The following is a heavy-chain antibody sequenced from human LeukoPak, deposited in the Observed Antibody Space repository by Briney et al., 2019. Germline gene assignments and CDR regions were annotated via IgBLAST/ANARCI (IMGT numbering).Heavy chain of an antibody. J-gene: IGHJ3*01. Sequence: GGSLRLSCVASGFTFSSYAMSWVRQAPGKGLEWVSSISGSGDSTYYVDSVKGRFTISRDNSKNTLYLQMNSLRAEDTAVYYCAKGRTEYAYTSDALDVWGHGTMITVSS. V-gene: IGHV3-23*01. D-gene: IGHD2-2*02. CDR3: AKGRTEYAYTSDALDV. CDR1: GFTFSSYA. CDR2: ISGSGDST.